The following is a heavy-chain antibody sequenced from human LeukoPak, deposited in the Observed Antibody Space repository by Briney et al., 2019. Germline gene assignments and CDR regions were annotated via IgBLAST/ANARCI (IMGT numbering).Heavy chain of an antibody. V-gene: IGHV1-18*01. CDR1: GGTFSSYA. CDR3: ARDLVYYDNSGLRWDDTFDI. CDR2: INTYNGRT. D-gene: IGHD3-22*01. J-gene: IGHJ3*02. Sequence: ASVKVSCKASGGTFSSYAISWVRQAPGQGLEWMGWINTYNGRTNYAQKLQGRVTMTTDTSTSTAYMELRSLTSDDTAMYYCARDLVYYDNSGLRWDDTFDIWGQGTVVTVSS.